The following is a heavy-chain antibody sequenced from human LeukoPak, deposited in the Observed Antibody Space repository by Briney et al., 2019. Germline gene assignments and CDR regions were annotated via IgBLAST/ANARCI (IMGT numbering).Heavy chain of an antibody. CDR2: ISAYNGNT. CDR3: TRDASLGSWFDP. CDR1: GYTVTSYG. V-gene: IGHV1-18*01. Sequence: APVKVSCKASGYTVTSYGISWVREAPGQGGEWMALISAYNGNTNYAQKLHGTLTMTTHTSTSTAYMELSSLRSDDPAVYYCTRDASLGSWFDPWGQGTLVTVSS. J-gene: IGHJ5*02. D-gene: IGHD3-16*01.